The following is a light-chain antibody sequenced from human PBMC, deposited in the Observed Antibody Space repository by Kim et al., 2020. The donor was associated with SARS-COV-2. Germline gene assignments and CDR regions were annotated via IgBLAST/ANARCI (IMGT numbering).Light chain of an antibody. CDR2: DVS. CDR3: SSYTSSSTRV. Sequence: GQSITISCTGTSSDVGGYNYVSWYQQHPGKAPKLMIYDVSNRPSGVSNRFSGSKSGNTASLTISGLQAEDEADYYCSSYTSSSTRVLGGGTKRTV. V-gene: IGLV2-14*03. CDR1: SSDVGGYNY. J-gene: IGLJ3*02.